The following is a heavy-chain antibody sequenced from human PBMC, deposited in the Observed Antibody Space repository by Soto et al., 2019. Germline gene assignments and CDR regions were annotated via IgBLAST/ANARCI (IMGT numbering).Heavy chain of an antibody. J-gene: IGHJ5*02. V-gene: IGHV1-2*04. CDR2: INPNSGGT. CDR1: GYTFTGYY. Sequence: GASVKVSCKASGYTFTGYYMHWVRQAPGQGLEWMGWINPNSGGTNYAQKFQGWVTMTRDTSISTAYMELSRLRSDDTAVYYCARGRGAAAGHKTFDPWGQATLVTVSS. CDR3: ARGRGAAAGHKTFDP. D-gene: IGHD6-13*01.